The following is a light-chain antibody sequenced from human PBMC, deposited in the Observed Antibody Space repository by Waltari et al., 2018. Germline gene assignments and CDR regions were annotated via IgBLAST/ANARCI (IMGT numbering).Light chain of an antibody. J-gene: IGLJ2*01. V-gene: IGLV2-14*01. CDR1: SSDVGGYNY. Sequence: QSALTQPASVSGSPGQSITISCTGTSSDVGGYNYVSWYQQHPGKAPKLMIYAVSNRPSGVSNRFSGANACNTASLIISGTQDEDEADYYCSSYTRSSTLGDVLFGGGTKLTVL. CDR2: AVS. CDR3: SSYTRSSTLGDVL.